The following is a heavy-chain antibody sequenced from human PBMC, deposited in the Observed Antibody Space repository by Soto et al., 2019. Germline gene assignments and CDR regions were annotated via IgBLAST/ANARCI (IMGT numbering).Heavy chain of an antibody. V-gene: IGHV1-69*12. CDR1: GGTFSSYA. J-gene: IGHJ5*02. CDR3: ARDYDRLGVGPYNWFDP. Sequence: QVQLVQSGAEVKKPGSSVKVSCKASGGTFSSYAISWVRQAPGQGLEWMGGIIPIFGTANYAQKFQGRVTITADESTSTAYMELSSRRSEDTAVYYCARDYDRLGVGPYNWFDPWGQGTLVTVSS. D-gene: IGHD3-22*01. CDR2: IIPIFGTA.